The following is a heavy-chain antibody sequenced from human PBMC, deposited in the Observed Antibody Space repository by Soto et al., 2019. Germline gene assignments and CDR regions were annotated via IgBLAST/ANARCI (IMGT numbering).Heavy chain of an antibody. Sequence: SRTLSLTCAISGDSVSSNSAAWNWIRQSPSRGLEWLGRTYYRSKWYNDYAVSVKSRITINPDTSKNQFSLQPNSVTPEDTAVYYCARDSLRYFDWHTHGMDVWGQGTTVTVSS. V-gene: IGHV6-1*01. D-gene: IGHD3-9*01. CDR1: GDSVSSNSAA. J-gene: IGHJ6*02. CDR3: ARDSLRYFDWHTHGMDV. CDR2: TYYRSKWYN.